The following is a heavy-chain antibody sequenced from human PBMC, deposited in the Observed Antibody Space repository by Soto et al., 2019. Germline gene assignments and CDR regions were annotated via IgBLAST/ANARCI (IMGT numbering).Heavy chain of an antibody. J-gene: IGHJ5*02. V-gene: IGHV3-21*01. D-gene: IGHD1-1*01. CDR2: IGASSTYM. Sequence: EVQLVESGGGLVKPGGSLRLSCAASGFTFSTCTMNWVRQAPGKGLEWVSSIGASSTYMFYADSVKGRFAISSDNAKNSLYLQMNSLRAEDTAVYYCVRFGTVAGFDPWGQGTLVTVSS. CDR1: GFTFSTCT. CDR3: VRFGTVAGFDP.